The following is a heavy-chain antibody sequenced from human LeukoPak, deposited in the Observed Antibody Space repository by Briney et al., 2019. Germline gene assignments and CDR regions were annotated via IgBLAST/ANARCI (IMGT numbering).Heavy chain of an antibody. J-gene: IGHJ3*02. D-gene: IGHD3-22*01. V-gene: IGHV1-18*01. CDR1: GYTFTSYG. Sequence: ASVKVSCKASGYTFTSYGISWVRQAPGQGLEWMGWVSAYNGNTNYAQKLQGRVTMTTDTSTSTACMELRSLRSDDTAVYYCAREMDSSGYYPESAFDIWGQGTMVTVSS. CDR2: VSAYNGNT. CDR3: AREMDSSGYYPESAFDI.